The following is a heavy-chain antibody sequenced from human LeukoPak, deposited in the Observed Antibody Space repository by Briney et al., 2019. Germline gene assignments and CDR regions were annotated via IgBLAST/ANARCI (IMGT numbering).Heavy chain of an antibody. V-gene: IGHV3-23*01. Sequence: PGGSLRLSCAASGFTFSSDAMSWVRQAPGKGLEWVSAISGSGGSTYCADSVKGRFTISRDNSKNTLYLQMNSLRAEDTAVYYCAKARLWFGELDYWGQGTLVTVPS. CDR1: GFTFSSDA. CDR2: ISGSGGST. J-gene: IGHJ4*02. D-gene: IGHD3-10*01. CDR3: AKARLWFGELDY.